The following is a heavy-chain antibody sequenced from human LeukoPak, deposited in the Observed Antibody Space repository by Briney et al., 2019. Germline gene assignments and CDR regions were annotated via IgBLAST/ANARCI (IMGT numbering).Heavy chain of an antibody. CDR3: AKQLGYCSDGSCYFPY. J-gene: IGHJ4*02. V-gene: IGHV3-23*01. Sequence: GGSLRLSCAASGFTFSSYTMSWVRQAPGKGLEWVSAISGSGGSTYYADSVKGRFTISRDNAKNSLYLQMNSLRDEDTAVYYCAKQLGYCSDGSCYFPYWGQGTLVTVSS. CDR1: GFTFSSYT. CDR2: ISGSGGST. D-gene: IGHD2-15*01.